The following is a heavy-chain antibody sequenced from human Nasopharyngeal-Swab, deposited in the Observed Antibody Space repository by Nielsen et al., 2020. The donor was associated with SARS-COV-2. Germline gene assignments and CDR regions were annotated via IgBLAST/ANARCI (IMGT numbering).Heavy chain of an antibody. V-gene: IGHV3-21*01. D-gene: IGHD6-13*01. CDR3: AGTAAGLRYNWFDP. Sequence: GGSLRLCCAASGFTFSSYSMNWVRQAPGKGLEWVSSISSSSSYIYYADSVKGRFTISRDNAKNSLYLQMNSLRAEDTAVYYCAGTAAGLRYNWFDPWGQGTLVTVSS. CDR2: ISSSSSYI. J-gene: IGHJ5*02. CDR1: GFTFSSYS.